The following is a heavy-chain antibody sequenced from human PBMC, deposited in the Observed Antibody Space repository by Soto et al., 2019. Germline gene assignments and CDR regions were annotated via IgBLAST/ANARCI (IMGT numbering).Heavy chain of an antibody. Sequence: PSETLSLTCTVSCGPISISPYYWGWIRQSPGKGLEWIGSMTYGGGTAYYNSSLKSRVTISVDTATNQFSLRLSSVTAEDTAVYYCVSSSNGACNDWGQGTVVTVSS. CDR3: VSSSNGACND. CDR2: MTYGGGTA. J-gene: IGHJ4*02. D-gene: IGHD2-2*01. V-gene: IGHV4-39*01. CDR1: CGPISISPYY.